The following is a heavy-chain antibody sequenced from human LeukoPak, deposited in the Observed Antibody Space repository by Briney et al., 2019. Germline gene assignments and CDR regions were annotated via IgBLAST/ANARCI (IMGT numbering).Heavy chain of an antibody. Sequence: SETLSLTCTVSGVSISSSNSYWGWIRQPPGKGLEWIGSIYYSGNTYYNASLKSQVSISIDTSKNQFSLKLSSVTAADTAVYYCARGTYYYDSSGYHLDYWGQGTLVTVSS. J-gene: IGHJ4*02. CDR1: GVSISSSNSY. CDR3: ARGTYYYDSSGYHLDY. D-gene: IGHD3-22*01. V-gene: IGHV4-39*07. CDR2: IYYSGNT.